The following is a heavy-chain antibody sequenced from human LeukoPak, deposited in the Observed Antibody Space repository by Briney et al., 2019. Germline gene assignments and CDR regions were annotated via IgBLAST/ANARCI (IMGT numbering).Heavy chain of an antibody. Sequence: SETLSLTCTVSGASISSYYWSWIRQPPGKGLEWIGYISYSGSTNYNPSLKSRVTISADTSKNQVSLTLSSVTAADTAVFYCARHPELYFFDYWGQGTLVTVSS. V-gene: IGHV4-59*08. CDR2: ISYSGST. CDR3: ARHPELYFFDY. CDR1: GASISSYY. J-gene: IGHJ4*02. D-gene: IGHD3-10*01.